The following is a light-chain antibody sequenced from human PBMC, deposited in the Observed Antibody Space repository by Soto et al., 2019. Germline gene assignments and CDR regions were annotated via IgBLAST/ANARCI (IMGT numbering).Light chain of an antibody. CDR3: QQRSNLPPT. V-gene: IGKV3-11*01. CDR1: QFIDRY. Sequence: EIVMTQSPATLSVSPGERANLSCRASQFIDRYLAWYRQIPGQAHRLLIYDASNRATGIPDRFSGGGSGTDFTLTISSLEPEDFAVYYCQQRSNLPPTFGQGTRLEIK. J-gene: IGKJ5*01. CDR2: DAS.